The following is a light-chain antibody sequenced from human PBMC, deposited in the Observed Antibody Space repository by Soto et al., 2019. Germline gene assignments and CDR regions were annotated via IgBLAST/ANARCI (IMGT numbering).Light chain of an antibody. Sequence: EIVLTQSPGTLYLSPGERATLSCRASQSISSSYLAWYQQKPGQAPRLLIYGTFNRATGIPDRFSGSGSGTDFTLTISRLEPEDFAVYFCQQYGSSPYTFGQGTKLEI. CDR3: QQYGSSPYT. CDR1: QSISSSY. V-gene: IGKV3-20*01. CDR2: GTF. J-gene: IGKJ2*01.